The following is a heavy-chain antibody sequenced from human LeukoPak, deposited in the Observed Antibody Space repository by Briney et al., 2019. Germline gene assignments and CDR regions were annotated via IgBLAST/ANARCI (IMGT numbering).Heavy chain of an antibody. D-gene: IGHD6-25*01. V-gene: IGHV4-34*01. CDR1: DGPFSSFY. CDR3: ARGVSIAARYFDL. J-gene: IGHJ2*01. CDR2: ISHTGRT. Sequence: PSETLSLTCAVYDGPFSSFYWTWIRQPPGKGLEWIGEISHTGRTNYNPSLKSRVTISVDTSKNQISLNLTSVTAADTAMYYCARGVSIAARYFDLWGRGTLVAVSS.